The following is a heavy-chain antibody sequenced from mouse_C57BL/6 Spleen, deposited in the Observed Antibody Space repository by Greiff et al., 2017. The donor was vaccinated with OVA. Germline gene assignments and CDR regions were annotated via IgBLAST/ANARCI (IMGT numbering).Heavy chain of an antibody. V-gene: IGHV1-81*01. D-gene: IGHD1-1*01. CDR1: GYTFTSYC. J-gene: IGHJ2*01. CDR3: SRTRDGSTIDY. Sequence: VQLQQSGAGLARPGASVKLSCTASGYTFTSYCISWVQQRTGKGLEWIGEIYPRSGNTYYNSKFKGKATLTTDKSSRTAYMELHSPTSEDSAACFCSRTRDGSTIDYWGQGTTLTVSS. CDR2: IYPRSGNT.